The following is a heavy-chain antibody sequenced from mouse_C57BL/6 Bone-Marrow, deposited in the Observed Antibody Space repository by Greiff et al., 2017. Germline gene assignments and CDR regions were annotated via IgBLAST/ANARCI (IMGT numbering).Heavy chain of an antibody. Sequence: EVQLVESGGGLVQPGGSLKLSCAASGFTFSDYGMAWVRQAPRKGPEWVAFISNLAYSIYYADTVTGRFTISRENAKNTLYLEMSSLRSEDTAMYYCTRWLLWYFDVWGTGTTVTVSS. CDR3: TRWLLWYFDV. CDR2: ISNLAYSI. D-gene: IGHD2-3*01. CDR1: GFTFSDYG. V-gene: IGHV5-15*01. J-gene: IGHJ1*03.